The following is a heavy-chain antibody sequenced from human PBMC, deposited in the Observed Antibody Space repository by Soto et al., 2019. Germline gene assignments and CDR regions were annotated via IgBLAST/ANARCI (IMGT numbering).Heavy chain of an antibody. J-gene: IGHJ6*03. CDR3: AKDMRYCSSTSCYDFYYYYYMDV. D-gene: IGHD2-2*01. CDR1: GFTFSSYG. V-gene: IGHV3-30*18. Sequence: GGSLRLSCAASGFTFSSYGMHWVRQAPGKGLEWVAVISYDGSNKYYADSVKGRFTISRDNSKNTLYLQMNSLRAEDTAVYYCAKDMRYCSSTSCYDFYYYYYMDVWGKGTTVTVSS. CDR2: ISYDGSNK.